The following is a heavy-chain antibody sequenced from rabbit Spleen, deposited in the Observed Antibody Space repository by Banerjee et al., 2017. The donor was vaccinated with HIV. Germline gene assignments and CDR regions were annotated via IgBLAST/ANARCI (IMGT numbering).Heavy chain of an antibody. CDR1: GVSFSFNSY. V-gene: IGHV1S40*01. CDR2: IDTGSSGNT. D-gene: IGHD7-1*01. CDR3: ARDTGTSFSSYGMDL. J-gene: IGHJ6*01. Sequence: QSLEESGGDLVKPGASLTLTCTASGVSFSFNSYMCWVRQAPGKGLEWIACIDTGSSGNTYYATWAKGRFTISKSSSTTVTLQMTSLTAADTATYFCARDTGTSFSSYGMDLWGPGTLVTVS.